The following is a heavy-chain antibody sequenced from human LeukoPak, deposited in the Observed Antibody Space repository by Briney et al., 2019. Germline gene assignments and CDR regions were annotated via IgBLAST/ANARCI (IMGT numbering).Heavy chain of an antibody. V-gene: IGHV3-23*01. CDR2: ISDNGGGT. D-gene: IGHD4/OR15-4a*01. Sequence: GGSLRLSCVASGFIFRNYAMSWVRQAPGEGLEWVSGISDNGGGTYYADSLKGRFTISRDNSKNMLYLQMNSLRAEDTAVYCCAKESGALGAPLYDYWGRGILVTASS. CDR1: GFIFRNYA. CDR3: AKESGALGAPLYDY. J-gene: IGHJ4*02.